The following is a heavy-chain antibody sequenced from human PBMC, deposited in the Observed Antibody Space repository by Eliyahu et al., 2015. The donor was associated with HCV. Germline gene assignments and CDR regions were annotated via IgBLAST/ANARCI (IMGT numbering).Heavy chain of an antibody. CDR2: IWYDGSNK. D-gene: IGHD3-22*01. Sequence: QVQLVESGGGVVXPGRSLXLSCAXSGFTFSSYGLHWVRXAPGTGLEWGAVIWYDGSNKYYADSVKGRFTISRDNSKNTLYLQMNSLRAEDTAVYYCARDHDYYDSSGYYLAYWGQGTLVTVSS. J-gene: IGHJ4*02. CDR1: GFTFSSYG. CDR3: ARDHDYYDSSGYYLAY. V-gene: IGHV3-33*01.